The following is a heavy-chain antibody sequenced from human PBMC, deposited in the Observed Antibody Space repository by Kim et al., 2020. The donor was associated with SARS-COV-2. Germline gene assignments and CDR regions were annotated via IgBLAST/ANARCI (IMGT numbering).Heavy chain of an antibody. CDR2: FDPEDGET. CDR1: GYTLTELS. Sequence: ASVKVSCKVSGYTLTELSMHWVRQAPGKGLEWMGGFDPEDGETIYAQKFQGRVTITEDTSTDTAYMELSSLRSEDTAVYYCATWFVLDGSLWPNYYYYYG. CDR3: ATWFVLDGSLWPNYYYYYG. J-gene: IGHJ6*01. V-gene: IGHV1-24*01. D-gene: IGHD3-10*01.